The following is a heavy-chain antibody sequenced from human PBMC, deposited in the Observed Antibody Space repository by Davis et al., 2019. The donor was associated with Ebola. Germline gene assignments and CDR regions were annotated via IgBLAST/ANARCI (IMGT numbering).Heavy chain of an antibody. J-gene: IGHJ6*03. V-gene: IGHV1-18*01. CDR1: GYPFTSYG. CDR3: ARGRDNWNYADMDV. Sequence: ASVKVSCKASGYPFTSYGFSWVRQAPGLGLEWVAWIGVDNDNTRYAQRFQGRVTVTTDRSTSTTYMELSSLRSEDTAVYYCARGRDNWNYADMDVWGKGTTVTVSS. CDR2: IGVDNDNT. D-gene: IGHD1-7*01.